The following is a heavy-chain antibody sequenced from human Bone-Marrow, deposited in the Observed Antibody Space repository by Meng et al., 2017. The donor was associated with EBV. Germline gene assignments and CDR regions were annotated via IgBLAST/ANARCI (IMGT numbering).Heavy chain of an antibody. J-gene: IGHJ4*02. D-gene: IGHD6-13*01. V-gene: IGHV3-30*04. CDR2: ISYDGDNK. CDR1: GFPFSNFA. Sequence: QVKLEESXXGVVQXGGSQSLSFVASGFPFSNFAMHWVRQAPGKGLEWVAVISYDGDNKFYADSVRGRFTISRDKSKNTLFLEMKGLTVEDTAVYFCAREHRQGARLAETATVLPHGGQGTMVTVSS. CDR3: AREHRQGARLAETATVLPH.